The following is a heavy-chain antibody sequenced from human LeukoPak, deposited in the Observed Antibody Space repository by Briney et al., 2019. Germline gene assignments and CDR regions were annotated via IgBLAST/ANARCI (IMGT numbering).Heavy chain of an antibody. D-gene: IGHD3-22*01. V-gene: IGHV4-4*07. CDR1: GGSISSYY. Sequence: SETLSLTCTVSGGSISSYYWSWIRQPAGKGLEWIGRINTSGSTNYNPSLKSRVTMSVDTSKNQFSLKLSYVTAADTAVYYCARGSYYDSSGYYHYYFDYWGQGTLVTVSS. CDR2: INTSGST. CDR3: ARGSYYDSSGYYHYYFDY. J-gene: IGHJ4*02.